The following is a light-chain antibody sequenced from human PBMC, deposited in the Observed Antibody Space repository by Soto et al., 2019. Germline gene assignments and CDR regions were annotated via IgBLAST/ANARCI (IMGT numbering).Light chain of an antibody. CDR2: ATS. J-gene: IGKJ3*01. V-gene: IGKV3-15*01. Sequence: EIVMTQSPVTLSLSPGERATLSCRASQSVGSNLAWYQQNPGQAPRLLLYATSTRATAIPARFTGSRSGTEFTLTISSLQSEDFAVYYRQQYNKWLLFTFGPGTTVDIK. CDR1: QSVGSN. CDR3: QQYNKWLLFT.